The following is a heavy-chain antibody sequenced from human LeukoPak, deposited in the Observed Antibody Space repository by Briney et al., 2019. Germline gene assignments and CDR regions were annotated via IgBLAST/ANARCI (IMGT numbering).Heavy chain of an antibody. CDR2: ISAYNGNT. CDR1: GYTFTSYG. D-gene: IGHD6-13*01. V-gene: IGHV1-18*04. Sequence: ASVKLPCKASGYTFTSYGISWVRQAPGQGLEWMGWISAYNGNTNYAQKLQGRVTMTTDTSTSTAYMELRSLRSDDTAVYYCARGAGYSSSWYPPGVDYWGQGTLVTVSS. J-gene: IGHJ4*02. CDR3: ARGAGYSSSWYPPGVDY.